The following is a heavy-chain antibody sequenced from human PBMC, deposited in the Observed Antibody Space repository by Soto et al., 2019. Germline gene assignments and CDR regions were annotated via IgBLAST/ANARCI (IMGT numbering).Heavy chain of an antibody. CDR3: ARLDGYNSFDY. D-gene: IGHD5-12*01. CDR1: GGSISGGGSY. CDR2: IHHSGST. V-gene: IGHV4-30-2*01. J-gene: IGHJ4*02. Sequence: SETLSLTCVVSGGSISGGGSYWSWIRQPPEKGLEWIGYIHHSGSTYYNPSLKSRVTISVDRSKNQLSLKLSSVTAADTAVFYCARLDGYNSFDYWGLGTLVTVSS.